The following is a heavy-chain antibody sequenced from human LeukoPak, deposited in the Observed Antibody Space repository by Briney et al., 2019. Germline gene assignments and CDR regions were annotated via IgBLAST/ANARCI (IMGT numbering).Heavy chain of an antibody. CDR1: GGSISSYY. V-gene: IGHV4-59*01. CDR2: IYYSGST. CDR3: GRGDTAMVIFDY. J-gene: IGHJ4*02. D-gene: IGHD5-18*01. Sequence: SETLSLTCTVSGGSISSYYWSWIRQPPGKGLEWIGYIYYSGSTNYNPSLKSRVTISVNTSKNQFSLKLSSVTAADTAVYYCGRGDTAMVIFDYWGQGTLVTVSS.